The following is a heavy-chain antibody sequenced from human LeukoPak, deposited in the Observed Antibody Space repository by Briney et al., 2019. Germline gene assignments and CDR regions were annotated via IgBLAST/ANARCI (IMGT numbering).Heavy chain of an antibody. J-gene: IGHJ4*02. CDR3: ARGGEQQLEPYYFDY. Sequence: PSETLSLTCTVSGGSISSYYWSWIRQPPGKGLEWIGYIYYSGSTNYNPSLKSRVTISVDTSKNQFSLKLSSVTAADTAVYYCARGGEQQLEPYYFDYCGQGTLVTVSS. D-gene: IGHD6-13*01. V-gene: IGHV4-59*01. CDR2: IYYSGST. CDR1: GGSISSYY.